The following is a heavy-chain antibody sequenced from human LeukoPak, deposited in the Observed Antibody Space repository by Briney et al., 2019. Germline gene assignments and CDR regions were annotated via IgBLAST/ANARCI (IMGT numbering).Heavy chain of an antibody. CDR3: ARDRGRGYTFPDAFDI. D-gene: IGHD5-18*01. V-gene: IGHV1-18*01. CDR2: ISAYNGNT. Sequence: GASVKVSCKASGYTFTSYGISWVRQAPGQGLEGMGWISAYNGNTNYAQKLQGRVTMTTDTSTSTAYMELRSLRSDDTAVYYCARDRGRGYTFPDAFDIWGQGTMVTVSS. CDR1: GYTFTSYG. J-gene: IGHJ3*02.